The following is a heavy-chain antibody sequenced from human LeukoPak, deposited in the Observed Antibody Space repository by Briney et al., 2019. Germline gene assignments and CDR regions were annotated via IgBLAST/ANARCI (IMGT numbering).Heavy chain of an antibody. D-gene: IGHD3-3*01. CDR3: ARRVVGEAYYDFWSGYYYNWFDP. CDR2: IIPIFGTA. J-gene: IGHJ5*02. CDR1: GGTFSSYA. V-gene: IGHV1-69*05. Sequence: GSSVKVSCKASGGTFSSYAISWVRQAPGQGLEWMGGIIPIFGTANYAQKFQGRVTITTDESTSTAYMELSSLRSEDTAVYYCARRVVGEAYYDFWSGYYYNWFDPWGQGTLVTVSS.